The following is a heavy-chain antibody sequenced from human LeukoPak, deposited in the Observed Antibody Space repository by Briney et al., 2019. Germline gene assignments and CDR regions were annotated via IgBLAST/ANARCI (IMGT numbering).Heavy chain of an antibody. J-gene: IGHJ1*01. CDR1: GFSFSTQR. CDR2: INIDERIT. V-gene: IGHV3-74*01. Sequence: GGSLRLSCAASGFSFSTQRMHWVRQAPGKGLVWVSYINIDERITGYADSVKGRFTISRDNAKNTLYLQMNSLRAEDTAVYYCAKDDYYDSSGYWSAEYFQHWGQGTLVTVSS. D-gene: IGHD3-22*01. CDR3: AKDDYYDSSGYWSAEYFQH.